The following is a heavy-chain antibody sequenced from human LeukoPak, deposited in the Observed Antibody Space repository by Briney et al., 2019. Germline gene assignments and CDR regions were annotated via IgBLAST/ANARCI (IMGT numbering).Heavy chain of an antibody. CDR1: GYSFTSYW. D-gene: IGHD3-22*01. V-gene: IGHV5-51*01. J-gene: IGHJ3*02. CDR3: ARLRDYYDSGGYYYDAFDI. Sequence: GESLKISCKGSGYSFTSYWIGWVRQMPGKGLEWMGIIYPGDSDTRYSPSFQGQVTISADKSISTAYLQWSSLKASDTAMYYCARLRDYYDSGGYYYDAFDIWGQGTMVTVSS. CDR2: IYPGDSDT.